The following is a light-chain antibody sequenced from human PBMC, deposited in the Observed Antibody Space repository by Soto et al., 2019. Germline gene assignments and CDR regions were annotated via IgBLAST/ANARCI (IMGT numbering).Light chain of an antibody. V-gene: IGLV2-14*01. CDR1: SSDVGGYNY. CDR2: EVS. CDR3: SSYTSSSVV. Sequence: QSVLTQPASVSGSPGQSITISCTGTSSDVGGYNYVSWYQQHPGKAPKLMIYEVSNRTSGVSNRFSGSKSGNTASLTISGLQAEDEADYYCSSYTSSSVVFGGGTKLTVL. J-gene: IGLJ2*01.